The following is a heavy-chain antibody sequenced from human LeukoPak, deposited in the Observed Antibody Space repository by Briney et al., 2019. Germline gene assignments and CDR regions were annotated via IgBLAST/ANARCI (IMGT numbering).Heavy chain of an antibody. CDR1: GFTFSSYS. Sequence: GGSLRLSCAASGFTFSSYSMNWVRQAPGKGLEWVSSISSSTTNNIYYADSVKGRFTISRDNAKNSLYLQMNSLRAGDTAVYYCARVVLRYFVWVRGGYFDYWGQGTLVTVSS. D-gene: IGHD3-9*01. CDR2: ISSSTTNNI. V-gene: IGHV3-21*01. CDR3: ARVVLRYFVWVRGGYFDY. J-gene: IGHJ4*02.